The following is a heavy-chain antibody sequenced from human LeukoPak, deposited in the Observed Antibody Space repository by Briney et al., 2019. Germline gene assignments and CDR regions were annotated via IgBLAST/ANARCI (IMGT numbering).Heavy chain of an antibody. CDR3: ARQSDGDYFDY. CDR2: INHSGST. Sequence: PSETLSLTCAVYGGSFSGHYWSWIRQPPGKGLEWIGEINHSGSTNYSPSLKSRVTISVDTSKNQFSLKLNSVTAADTAVYYCARQSDGDYFDYWGHGTLVTVSS. J-gene: IGHJ4*01. V-gene: IGHV4-34*01. CDR1: GGSFSGHY. D-gene: IGHD4-17*01.